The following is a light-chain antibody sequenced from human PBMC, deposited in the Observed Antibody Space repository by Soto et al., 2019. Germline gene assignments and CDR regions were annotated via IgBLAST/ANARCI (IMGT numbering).Light chain of an antibody. V-gene: IGKV3-11*01. CDR2: DTS. CDR3: QQREHWPPIT. Sequence: EVVLTQSPATLSLSPGERGTLSCRASQSVNRYLAWYQQQPGQALXLIIYDTSKRATGIPARFSGIGSGTDFTLTTSSLETEDFAVYYGQQREHWPPITFGQGTRLEIK. CDR1: QSVNRY. J-gene: IGKJ5*01.